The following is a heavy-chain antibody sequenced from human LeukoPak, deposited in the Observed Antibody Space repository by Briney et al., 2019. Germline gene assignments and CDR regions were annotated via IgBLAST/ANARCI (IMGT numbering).Heavy chain of an antibody. D-gene: IGHD3-22*01. J-gene: IGHJ3*02. CDR1: GFTFSSYG. CDR2: ISYDGSNK. Sequence: TGGSLRLSWAASGFTFSSYGIHWVRQAPGKGLEWVAVISYDGSNKYYADSVKGRFTISRDNSKNTLYLQMNSLRAEDTAVYYCARDDGDRSGYHDAFDIWGQGTMVTVS. V-gene: IGHV3-30*03. CDR3: ARDDGDRSGYHDAFDI.